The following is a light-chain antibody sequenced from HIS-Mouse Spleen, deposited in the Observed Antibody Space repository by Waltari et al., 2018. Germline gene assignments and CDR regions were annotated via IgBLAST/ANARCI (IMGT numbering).Light chain of an antibody. CDR3: QQYNSYSGYT. J-gene: IGKJ2*01. CDR2: KAS. Sequence: DIQLTQSPSTLSASVGDSVTTTCRASQSISSWLAWYQQEPGKAPKLLIYKASSLESGVPSRFSGSGSGTEFTLTISSLQPDDFATYYCQQYNSYSGYTFGQGTKLEIK. V-gene: IGKV1-5*03. CDR1: QSISSW.